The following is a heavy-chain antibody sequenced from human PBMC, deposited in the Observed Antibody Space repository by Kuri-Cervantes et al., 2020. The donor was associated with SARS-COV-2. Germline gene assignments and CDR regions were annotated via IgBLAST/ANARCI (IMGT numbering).Heavy chain of an antibody. D-gene: IGHD5-18*01. J-gene: IGHJ4*02. V-gene: IGHV4-39*01. CDR3: ATGVRGYSYGPDY. CDR1: GGSISSSSYY. Sequence: GSLRLSCTVSGGSISSSSYYWGWIRQPPGKGLEWIGSIYYSGSTYYNPSLKSRVTISVDTSKNQFSLKLSSVTAADTAVYYCATGVRGYSYGPDYWGQGTLVTVSS. CDR2: IYYSGST.